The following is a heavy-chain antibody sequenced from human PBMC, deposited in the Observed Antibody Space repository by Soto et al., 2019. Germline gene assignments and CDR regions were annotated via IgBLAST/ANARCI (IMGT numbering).Heavy chain of an antibody. J-gene: IGHJ5*02. Sequence: QVQLQQWGAGLLKPSETLSLTCAVYGGSFSGYYWSWIRQPPGKGLEWIGEINHSGRTNYNPSLKSRVTISVDTSKNQFSLKLSSVTAADTAVYYGAREAWLSWFDPWGQGTLVTVSS. V-gene: IGHV4-34*01. CDR1: GGSFSGYY. D-gene: IGHD3-10*01. CDR3: AREAWLSWFDP. CDR2: INHSGRT.